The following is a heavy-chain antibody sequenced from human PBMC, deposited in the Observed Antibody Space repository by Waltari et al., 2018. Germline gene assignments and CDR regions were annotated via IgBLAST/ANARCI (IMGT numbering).Heavy chain of an antibody. CDR3: ARRGSPNCSGGSCYSFDY. CDR2: IYPGDADT. D-gene: IGHD2-15*01. V-gene: IGHV5-51*01. Sequence: EVQLVQSGAEVKKPGESLKISCKGSGYSFTSYWIGWVRQMPGKGLEWVGIIYPGDADTRYSPSFQGQVTISADKSISTAYLQWSSLKASDTAMYYCARRGSPNCSGGSCYSFDYWGQGTLVTVSS. J-gene: IGHJ4*02. CDR1: GYSFTSYW.